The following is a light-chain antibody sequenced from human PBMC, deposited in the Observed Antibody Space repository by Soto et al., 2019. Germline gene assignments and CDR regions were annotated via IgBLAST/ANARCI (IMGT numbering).Light chain of an antibody. Sequence: QSALTQPRSVSGSAGQSVTISCTGTSSDVGGYNYVSWYQHYPGIAPKLMIFEVYLRPSGVPDRFSGYKYGNTASLTISGLQAEDEADYYCCSYAGTYNYVFGTGSEVTV. J-gene: IGLJ1*01. CDR2: EVY. CDR1: SSDVGGYNY. CDR3: CSYAGTYNYV. V-gene: IGLV2-11*01.